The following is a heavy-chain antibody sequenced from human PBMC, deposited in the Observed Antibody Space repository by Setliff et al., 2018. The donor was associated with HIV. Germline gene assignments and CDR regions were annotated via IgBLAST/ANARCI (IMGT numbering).Heavy chain of an antibody. CDR1: GYTFTSYG. Sequence: ASVKVSCKASGYTFTSYGISWVRQAPGQGLEWMGWISAYNGNTNYAQKFQGRVTMTRDTSISTAYMELSRLRSDDTAVYYCARDLPPAMIVVAAGDYWGQGTLVTVSS. J-gene: IGHJ4*02. D-gene: IGHD3-22*01. V-gene: IGHV1-18*01. CDR2: ISAYNGNT. CDR3: ARDLPPAMIVVAAGDY.